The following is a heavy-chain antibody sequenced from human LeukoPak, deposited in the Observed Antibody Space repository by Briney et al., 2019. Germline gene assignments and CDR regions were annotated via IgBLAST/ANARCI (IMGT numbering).Heavy chain of an antibody. CDR3: ARLRRYYYDSSGPLDY. CDR1: GGSFSGYY. V-gene: IGHV4-34*01. D-gene: IGHD3-22*01. Sequence: SETLSLTCAVYGGSFSGYYWSWIRQPPGKGLEWIGEINHSGSTNYNPSLKSRVAISVDTSKNQFSLKLSSVTAADTAVYYCARLRRYYYDSSGPLDYWGQGTLVTVSS. J-gene: IGHJ4*02. CDR2: INHSGST.